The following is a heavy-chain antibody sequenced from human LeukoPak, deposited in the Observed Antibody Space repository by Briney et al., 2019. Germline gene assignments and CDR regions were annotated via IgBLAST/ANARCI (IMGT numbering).Heavy chain of an antibody. CDR2: IYSGGST. D-gene: IGHD3-10*01. V-gene: IGHV3-53*01. CDR1: GFTVSSNY. J-gene: IGHJ4*02. Sequence: GGSLRLSCAASGFTVSSNYMSWVRQAPGKGLEWVSVIYSGGSTYYADSVKGRFTISRDNSKNTLYLQMNSLRAEDTAVYYCARSYSAYYFDYWGQGTLVTVSS. CDR3: ARSYSAYYFDY.